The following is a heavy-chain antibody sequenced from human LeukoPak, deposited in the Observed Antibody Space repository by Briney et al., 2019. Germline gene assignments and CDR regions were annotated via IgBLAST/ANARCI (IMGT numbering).Heavy chain of an antibody. CDR2: IRNKAYGGTT. CDR3: TRVEMATLPLSYFDY. V-gene: IGHV3-49*04. D-gene: IGHD5-24*01. Sequence: PGGSLRLSCTGSGFIFGDYGMTWVRQAPGKGLEWVGFIRNKAYGGTTEYAASVKGRFTISRDDSKSIAYLQMNSLKIEDTAVYYCTRVEMATLPLSYFDYWGQGTLVSVSS. CDR1: GFIFGDYG. J-gene: IGHJ4*02.